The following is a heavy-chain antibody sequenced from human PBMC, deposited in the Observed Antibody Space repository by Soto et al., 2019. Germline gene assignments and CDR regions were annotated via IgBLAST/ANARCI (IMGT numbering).Heavy chain of an antibody. V-gene: IGHV4-59*08. D-gene: IGHD5-12*01. Sequence: SETLSLTCTVSGGSLGSYYWSWIRQPPGKGLEWIGYVFYTGRANYNASLKSRVTISVDTSKNQFSLKLSSVTAADTAVYYCARAMTDIVATIPHYYGMDVWGQGTTVTVSS. CDR2: VFYTGRA. CDR1: GGSLGSYY. CDR3: ARAMTDIVATIPHYYGMDV. J-gene: IGHJ6*02.